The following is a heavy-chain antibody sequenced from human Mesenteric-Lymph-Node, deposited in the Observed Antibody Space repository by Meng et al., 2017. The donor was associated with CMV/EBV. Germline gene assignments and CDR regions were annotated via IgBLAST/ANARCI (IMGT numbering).Heavy chain of an antibody. D-gene: IGHD2-2*02. CDR1: GFTFDAYA. CDR3: AKDIAPSKHCSSTSCYNYYYYGMDV. Sequence: GGSLRLSCAASGFTFDAYAMHWVRQAPGKGLEWVSGISWNSGSIGYADSVKGRFTISRDNAKNSLYLQMNSLRAEDTALYYCAKDIAPSKHCSSTSCYNYYYYGMDVWGQGTTVTVSS. V-gene: IGHV3-9*01. J-gene: IGHJ6*02. CDR2: ISWNSGSI.